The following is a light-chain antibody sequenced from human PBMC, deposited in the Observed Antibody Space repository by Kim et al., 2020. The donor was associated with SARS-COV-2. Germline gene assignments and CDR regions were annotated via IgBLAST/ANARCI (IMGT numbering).Light chain of an antibody. Sequence: DTKLTKLQSSWFASVGDRVTITCPASQDITNYLNWYQQKPGKPPKLLFNDASNLETGVPSSFSGSGSGTDFTFTISSLQPEDIATYYWQQYDNLPFTFGQGTRLEIK. CDR3: QQYDNLPFT. CDR2: DAS. J-gene: IGKJ5*01. CDR1: QDITNY. V-gene: IGKV1-33*01.